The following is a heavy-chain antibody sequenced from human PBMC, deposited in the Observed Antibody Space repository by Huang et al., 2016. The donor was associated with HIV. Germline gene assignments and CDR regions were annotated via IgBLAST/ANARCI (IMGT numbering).Heavy chain of an antibody. J-gene: IGHJ3*02. CDR2: ISSSGGTM. Sequence: EVQLVESGGGLAQPGGSLRLSYAVSGFTFGSRTMNWVRQAPGKGLAWVSYISSSGGTMLYADPVKGRFTISRDNAKNSLYLQMNSLRAEDTAVYFCARFGSYYYGSGSYLDAFDIWGQGTMVTVSS. CDR3: ARFGSYYYGSGSYLDAFDI. V-gene: IGHV3-48*01. CDR1: GFTFGSRT. D-gene: IGHD3-10*01.